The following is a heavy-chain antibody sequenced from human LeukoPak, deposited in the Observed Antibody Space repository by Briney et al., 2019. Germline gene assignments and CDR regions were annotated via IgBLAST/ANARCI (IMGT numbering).Heavy chain of an antibody. V-gene: IGHV4-39*07. CDR3: ARDRLRKYYYDSSGYYFPDAFDI. Sequence: SETLSLTCTVSGGSISSSSYYWGWIRQPPGKGLEWIGSIYYSGSTYYNPSLKSRVTISVDTSKNQFSLKLSSVTAADTAVYYCARDRLRKYYYDSSGYYFPDAFDIWGQGTMVTVSS. D-gene: IGHD3-22*01. J-gene: IGHJ3*02. CDR1: GGSISSSSYY. CDR2: IYYSGST.